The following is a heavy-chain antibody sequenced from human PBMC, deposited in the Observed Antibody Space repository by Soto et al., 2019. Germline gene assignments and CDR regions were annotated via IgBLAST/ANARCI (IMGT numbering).Heavy chain of an antibody. CDR3: ARGTGTFDY. CDR2: IDAEDGET. V-gene: IGHV1-24*01. CDR1: GYTLTELS. D-gene: IGHD7-27*01. J-gene: IGHJ4*02. Sequence: ASVKVSCTVSGYTLTELSMHCVRQAPGKGLEWMGGIDAEDGETNYAQKLQGRVTMTTDTSTSTAYMELRSLRSDDTAVYYCARGTGTFDYWAQGTLVTVSS.